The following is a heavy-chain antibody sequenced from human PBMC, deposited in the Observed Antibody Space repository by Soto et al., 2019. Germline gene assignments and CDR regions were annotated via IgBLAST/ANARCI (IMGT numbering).Heavy chain of an antibody. CDR2: IIPIFGTA. CDR1: GGTFSSYA. V-gene: IGHV1-69*05. J-gene: IGHJ4*02. Sequence: QVQLVQSGAEVKKPGSSVKVSCKASGGTFSSYAISWVRQAPGQGLEWMGGIIPIFGTANYAQKFQGRVTSTXXGXTXXACVELRNLRSEDTAVYYCARDLYVRVGSGGSFDYWGQGPLVTVSS. CDR3: ARDLYVRVGSGGSFDY. D-gene: IGHD2-15*01.